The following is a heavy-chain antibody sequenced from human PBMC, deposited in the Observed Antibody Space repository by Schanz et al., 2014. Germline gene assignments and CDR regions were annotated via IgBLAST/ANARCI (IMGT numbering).Heavy chain of an antibody. J-gene: IGHJ4*02. V-gene: IGHV3-23*01. CDR2: VSASGGGP. D-gene: IGHD3-9*01. CDR3: AYYDVLTGFDY. Sequence: EVQLLESGGGLVQPGGSLRLSCIGSGFTFRSYALGWVRQAPGKGLEWVSLVSASGGGPFYADSVKGRFTISRDNSKNTLYLQINKLRAEDTAVYYCAYYDVLTGFDYWGQGTQVTVSS. CDR1: GFTFRSYA.